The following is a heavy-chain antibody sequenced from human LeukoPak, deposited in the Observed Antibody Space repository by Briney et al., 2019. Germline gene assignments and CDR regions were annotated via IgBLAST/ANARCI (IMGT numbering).Heavy chain of an antibody. J-gene: IGHJ4*02. CDR1: GFTFSSYG. Sequence: PGRSLRLSCAASGFTFSSYGMHWVRQAPGKGLEWVAVIWNVGSNKYYADSVKGRFTISRDNSKNTLYLQMNSLRAEDTAVYYCARGKSSTSCPGDYWGQGTLVTVSS. D-gene: IGHD2-2*01. CDR2: IWNVGSNK. CDR3: ARGKSSTSCPGDY. V-gene: IGHV3-33*01.